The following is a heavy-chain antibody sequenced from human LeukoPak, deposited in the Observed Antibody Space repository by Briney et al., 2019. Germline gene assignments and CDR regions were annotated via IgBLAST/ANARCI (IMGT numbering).Heavy chain of an antibody. CDR2: INHSGST. D-gene: IGHD2-2*01. CDR3: ARSGTRRYCSSTSCQRGDWFDP. Sequence: SETLSLTCAVYGGSFSGYYWSWIRQPPGKGPEWIGEINHSGSTNYNPSLKSRVTISVDTSKNQFSLKLSSVTAADTAVYYCARSGTRRYCSSTSCQRGDWFDPWGQGTLVTVSS. V-gene: IGHV4-34*01. J-gene: IGHJ5*02. CDR1: GGSFSGYY.